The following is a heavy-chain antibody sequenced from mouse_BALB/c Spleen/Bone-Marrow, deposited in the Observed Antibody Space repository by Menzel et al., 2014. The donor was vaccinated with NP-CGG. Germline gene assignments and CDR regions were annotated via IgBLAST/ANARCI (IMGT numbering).Heavy chain of an antibody. CDR3: ARGDYDYAMDY. Sequence: VQRVESGPGLVSPPQSLSITCTVSGFSLPRFGVHWVRQPPGKGLEWLGIIWAGGTTNYNSALMSRLSISKDNSKSQVFLKMNSLQTDDTAMYYCARGDYDYAMDYWGQGTSVTVSS. CDR2: IWAGGTT. CDR1: GFSLPRFG. V-gene: IGHV2-9*02. J-gene: IGHJ4*01. D-gene: IGHD2-4*01.